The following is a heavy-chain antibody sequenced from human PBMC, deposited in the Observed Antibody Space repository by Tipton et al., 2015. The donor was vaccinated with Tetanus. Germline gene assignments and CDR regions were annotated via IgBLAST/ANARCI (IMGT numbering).Heavy chain of an antibody. Sequence: TLSLTCAVSGGSIRSSNWWSWVRQTPGKGLEWIGEIYHSGTTNYNPSLKSRVTMSVDNSKNQFSLKLNSVTAADTAVYYCARESITIFGVVSIDYWGRGTLVSVSS. V-gene: IGHV4-4*02. CDR2: IYHSGTT. D-gene: IGHD3-3*01. J-gene: IGHJ4*02. CDR3: ARESITIFGVVSIDY. CDR1: GGSIRSSNW.